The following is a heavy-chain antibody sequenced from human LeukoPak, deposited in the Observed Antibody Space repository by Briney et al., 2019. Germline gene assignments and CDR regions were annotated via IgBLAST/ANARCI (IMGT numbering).Heavy chain of an antibody. CDR2: IKQDGSEK. Sequence: GGSLRLSCAASGFTFSSYWMSWVRQAPGKGLEWVANIKQDGSEKYYVDSVKGRFTISRDNAKNSPYLQMNSLRAEDTAVYYCARASSGWSKLFDYWGQGTLVTVSS. CDR3: ARASSGWSKLFDY. J-gene: IGHJ4*02. D-gene: IGHD6-19*01. V-gene: IGHV3-7*01. CDR1: GFTFSSYW.